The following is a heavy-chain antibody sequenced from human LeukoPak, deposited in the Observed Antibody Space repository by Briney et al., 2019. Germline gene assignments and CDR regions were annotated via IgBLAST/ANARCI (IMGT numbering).Heavy chain of an antibody. CDR3: ARASYYYGNDAFDI. CDR1: GCSISSGDYY. CDR2: IYYSGST. J-gene: IGHJ3*02. D-gene: IGHD3-10*01. V-gene: IGHV4-30-4*01. Sequence: SQTLSLTCTVSGCSISSGDYYWSWIRQPPGKGLEWIGYIYYSGSTYYNPSLKSRVTISVDTSKNQCSLKLSSVTAADTAVYYCARASYYYGNDAFDIWGQGTMVTVSS.